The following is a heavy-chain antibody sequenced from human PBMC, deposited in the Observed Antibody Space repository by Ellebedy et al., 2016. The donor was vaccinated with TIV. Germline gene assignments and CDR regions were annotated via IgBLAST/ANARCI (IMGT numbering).Heavy chain of an antibody. J-gene: IGHJ6*02. V-gene: IGHV1-69*13. CDR1: GGTFSSYA. CDR3: AREGAITMVRGVTIYGMDV. Sequence: SVKVSXXASGGTFSSYAISWVRQAPGQGLEWMGGIIPIFGTANYAQKFQGRVTITADESTSTAYMELSSLRSEDTAVYYCAREGAITMVRGVTIYGMDVWGQGTTVTVSS. CDR2: IIPIFGTA. D-gene: IGHD3-10*01.